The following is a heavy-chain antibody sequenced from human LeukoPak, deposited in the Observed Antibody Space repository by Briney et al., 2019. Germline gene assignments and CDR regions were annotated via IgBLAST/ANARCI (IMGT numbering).Heavy chain of an antibody. J-gene: IGHJ3*02. CDR3: ARAGPTYGDYAGYAFDI. CDR2: ISSNGGST. V-gene: IGHV3-64*01. CDR1: GFTFSSYA. Sequence: GGSLRLSCAASGFTFSSYAMHRVRQAPGKGLEYVSAISSNGGSTYYANSVKGRFTISRDNSKNTLYLQMGSLRAEGMAVYYCARAGPTYGDYAGYAFDIWGQGTMVTVSS. D-gene: IGHD4-17*01.